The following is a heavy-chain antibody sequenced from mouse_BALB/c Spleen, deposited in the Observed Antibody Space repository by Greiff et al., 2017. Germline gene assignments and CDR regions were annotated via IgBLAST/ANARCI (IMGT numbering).Heavy chain of an antibody. CDR3: ARRGLTGTGGYYAMDD. Sequence: VQLVESGAELVRPGVSVKISCKGSGYTFTDYAMHWVKQSHAKSLEWIGVISTYYGDASYNQKFKGKATMTVDKSSSTAYMELARLTSEDSAIYYCARRGLTGTGGYYAMDDWGQGTSVTVSS. D-gene: IGHD4-1*01. V-gene: IGHV1S137*01. CDR2: ISTYYGDA. CDR1: GYTFTDYA. J-gene: IGHJ4*01.